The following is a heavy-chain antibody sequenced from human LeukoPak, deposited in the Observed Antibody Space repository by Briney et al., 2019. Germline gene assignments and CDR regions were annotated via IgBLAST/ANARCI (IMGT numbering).Heavy chain of an antibody. D-gene: IGHD3-9*01. Sequence: GGSLRLSCAASGFTFDDYGMSWVRQAPGKGLEWVSGINWNGGSTGYADSVKGRFTISRDNAQNSLYLQMNSLRAEDTALYYCAREGDILTGYYPFDYWGQGTLVTVSS. CDR2: INWNGGST. CDR1: GFTFDDYG. CDR3: AREGDILTGYYPFDY. J-gene: IGHJ4*02. V-gene: IGHV3-20*04.